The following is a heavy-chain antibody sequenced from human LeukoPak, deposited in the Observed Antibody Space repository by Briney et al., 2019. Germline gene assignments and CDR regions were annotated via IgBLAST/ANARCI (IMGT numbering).Heavy chain of an antibody. CDR1: GGTFSIYA. V-gene: IGHV1-69*13. J-gene: IGHJ4*02. D-gene: IGHD4-23*01. Sequence: GASVKVSCTASGGTFSIYAISWVRQAPGQGLEWMGGIIPIFGTANYAQKFQGRVTITADESTSTAYMELSSLRSEDTAVYYCAREGGGNSVEYWGQGTLVTVSS. CDR2: IIPIFGTA. CDR3: AREGGGNSVEY.